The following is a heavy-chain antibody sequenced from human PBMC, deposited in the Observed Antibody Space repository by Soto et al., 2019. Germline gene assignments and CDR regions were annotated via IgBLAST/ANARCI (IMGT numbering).Heavy chain of an antibody. D-gene: IGHD3-16*01. CDR3: GRDQSSTGYVGIYYSYDLDV. CDR1: GFTFSSCA. J-gene: IGHJ6*02. V-gene: IGHV3-30-3*01. CDR2: MSYDGSSK. Sequence: QVQLGESGGGVVQPGRSLRLSCAASGFTFSSCAMHWVRQAPGKGLEWVAVMSYDGSSKYYADSVMGRFTISIHNTKNKLCLQTNCTSNSLSSMKYCGRDQSSTGYVGIYYSYDLDVWGQGTTVTVSS.